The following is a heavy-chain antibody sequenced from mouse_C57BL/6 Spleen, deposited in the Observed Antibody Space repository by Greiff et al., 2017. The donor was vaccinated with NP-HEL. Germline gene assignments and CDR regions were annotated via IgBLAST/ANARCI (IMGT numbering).Heavy chain of an antibody. V-gene: IGHV14-4*01. CDR3: TSDDLDD. D-gene: IGHD2-3*01. J-gene: IGHJ2*01. CDR2: IDPENGDT. Sequence: EVQLQQSGAELVRPGASVKLSCTASGFNIKDDYMHWVKQRPEQGLEWIGWIDPENGDTEYASKFQGKATITADTSSNPAYLQTSSLTSEGTAVFYCTSDDLDDWGQGTTLTVSS. CDR1: GFNIKDDY.